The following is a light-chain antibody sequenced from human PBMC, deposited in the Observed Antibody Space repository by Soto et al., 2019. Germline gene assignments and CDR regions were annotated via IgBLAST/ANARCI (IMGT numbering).Light chain of an antibody. CDR3: QQRGNWPLT. J-gene: IGKJ4*01. Sequence: EIVLTQSPATLSLSPGERATLSCRASQSISNSLAWYQQKPGQAPRLLIYDASSRATGIPARFSGSGSGTDFTLTISSLEPEDFALYYCQQRGNWPLTFGGGTKVEIK. CDR1: QSISNS. CDR2: DAS. V-gene: IGKV3-11*01.